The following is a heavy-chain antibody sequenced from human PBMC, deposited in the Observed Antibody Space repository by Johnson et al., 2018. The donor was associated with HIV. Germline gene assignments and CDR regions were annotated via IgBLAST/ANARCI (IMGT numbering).Heavy chain of an antibody. D-gene: IGHD2-2*01. CDR3: ARDGGIGSTREDAFDI. V-gene: IGHV3-30*03. CDR2: ISYDGSNK. CDR1: GFTFSSYG. Sequence: QVQLVESGGGVVQPGRSLRLSCAASGFTFSSYGMHWVRQAPGKGLEWVAVISYDGSNKYYADSVKGRFTISRDNSKNTLYLQMNSLRAEDTAVYYCARDGGIGSTREDAFDIWGQGTMVIVSS. J-gene: IGHJ3*02.